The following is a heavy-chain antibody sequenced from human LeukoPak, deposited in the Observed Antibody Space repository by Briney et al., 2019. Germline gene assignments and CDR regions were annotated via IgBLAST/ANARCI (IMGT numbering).Heavy chain of an antibody. J-gene: IGHJ3*02. D-gene: IGHD5-18*01. CDR1: GFTFSSYE. CDR3: ARDQVDTGAFDI. V-gene: IGHV3-48*03. Sequence: GGSLRLSCAASGFTFSSYEMNWVRQAPGKGLEWGSYISSSGNTIYYADSVKGRFTISRDNAKNSLYLQMNSLRAEDTAVYYCARDQVDTGAFDIWGQGTMVTVSS. CDR2: ISSSGNTI.